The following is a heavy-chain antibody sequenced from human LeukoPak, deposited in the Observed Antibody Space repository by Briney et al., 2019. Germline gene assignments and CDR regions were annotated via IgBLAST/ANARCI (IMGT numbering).Heavy chain of an antibody. D-gene: IGHD3-22*01. V-gene: IGHV1-2*02. CDR3: AIHYYDSSGFYYSFDY. Sequence: SVKVSCKASGYTFTGYYMHWVRQAPGQGLEWMGWINPNSGGTNYAQKFQGRVTMTRDTSISTAYMELSRLRSDDTAVYYCAIHYYDSSGFYYSFDYWGQGTLVTVSS. J-gene: IGHJ4*02. CDR1: GYTFTGYY. CDR2: INPNSGGT.